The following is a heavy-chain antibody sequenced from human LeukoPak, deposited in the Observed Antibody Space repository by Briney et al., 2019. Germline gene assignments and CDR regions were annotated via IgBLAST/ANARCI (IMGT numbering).Heavy chain of an antibody. CDR2: ISAYSGST. D-gene: IGHD7-27*01. J-gene: IGHJ4*02. CDR3: AKDVGNWGGYFDY. Sequence: GGSLRLSCAASGFTFSTYAMTWVRQAPGKGLEWVSAISAYSGSTYYADPVKGRFTVSRDNSKNTLYLQMNSLRAEDTAVYFCAKDVGNWGGYFDYWGQGTLVPVSS. CDR1: GFTFSTYA. V-gene: IGHV3-23*01.